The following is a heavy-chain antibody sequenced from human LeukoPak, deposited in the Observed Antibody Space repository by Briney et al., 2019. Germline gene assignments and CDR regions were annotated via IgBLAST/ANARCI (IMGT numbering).Heavy chain of an antibody. CDR1: GFTFDDYA. J-gene: IGHJ3*02. CDR2: ISWNSGSI. CDR3: AKDQYYDSSGRGAFDI. V-gene: IGHV3-9*01. D-gene: IGHD3-22*01. Sequence: PGRSLRLSCAASGFTFDDYAMHWVRQAPGKGLEWVSGISWNSGSIGYADSAKGRFTISRDNAKNSLYLQMNSLRAEDTALYYCAKDQYYDSSGRGAFDIWGQGTMVTVSS.